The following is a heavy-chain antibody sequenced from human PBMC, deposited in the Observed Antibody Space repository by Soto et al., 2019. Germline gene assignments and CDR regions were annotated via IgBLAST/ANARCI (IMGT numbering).Heavy chain of an antibody. CDR3: AKDHVQIGYFDY. Sequence: GSLRLSCAASGFTFSSYAMSWVRQAPGKGLEWVSAISGSGGSTYYADSVKGRFTISRDNSKNTLYLQMNSLRAEDTAVYYCAKDHVQIGYFDYWGQGTLVTVSS. CDR2: ISGSGGST. D-gene: IGHD1-1*01. V-gene: IGHV3-23*01. J-gene: IGHJ4*02. CDR1: GFTFSSYA.